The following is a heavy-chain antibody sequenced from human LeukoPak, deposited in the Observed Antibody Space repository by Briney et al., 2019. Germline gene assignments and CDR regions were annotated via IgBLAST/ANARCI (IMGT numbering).Heavy chain of an antibody. V-gene: IGHV3-23*01. D-gene: IGHD2-2*01. Sequence: GGSLRLSCAASGFTFSSYAMSWVRQAPGKGLEWVSAISGSGGSTYYADSVKGRFTISRDNAKNSLYLQMNSLRAEDTAVYYCARDTCSSTSCYSGVDYWGQGTLVTVSS. CDR2: ISGSGGST. J-gene: IGHJ4*02. CDR1: GFTFSSYA. CDR3: ARDTCSSTSCYSGVDY.